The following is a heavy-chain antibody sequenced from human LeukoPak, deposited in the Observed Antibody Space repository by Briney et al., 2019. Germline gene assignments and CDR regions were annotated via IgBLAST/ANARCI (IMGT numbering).Heavy chain of an antibody. CDR2: ISTYNGDT. Sequence: ASVKVSFKASGYTFKNYGISWVRQAPGQGGEWMGWISTYNGDTKHTQKVQGRLTLTADASTSTAYIELRGLRSHDTAVYYCARDPSNTSGWYIWFDFWGQGTLVTVSS. CDR3: ARDPSNTSGWYIWFDF. CDR1: GYTFKNYG. D-gene: IGHD6-19*01. V-gene: IGHV1-18*04. J-gene: IGHJ5*01.